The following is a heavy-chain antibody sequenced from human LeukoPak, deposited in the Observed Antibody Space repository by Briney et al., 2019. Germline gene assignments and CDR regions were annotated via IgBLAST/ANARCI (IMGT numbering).Heavy chain of an antibody. CDR3: TTETPPSGTYSVHFDS. CDR1: GYSLSELS. J-gene: IGHJ4*02. V-gene: IGHV1-24*01. CDR2: FDFEDGET. D-gene: IGHD1-26*01. Sequence: ASVKVSCKVSGYSLSELSIHWVRQAPGKGLEWMGGFDFEDGETLYAQKFRGRLTVTEDTSTDTSYMELSSLAYDDTAVYYCTTETPPSGTYSVHFDSWGQGTLVTVSS.